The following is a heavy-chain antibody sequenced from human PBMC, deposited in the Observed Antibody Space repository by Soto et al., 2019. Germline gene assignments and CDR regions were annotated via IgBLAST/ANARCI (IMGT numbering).Heavy chain of an antibody. CDR3: ARPDYGSGSYPDY. V-gene: IGHV3-30-3*01. J-gene: IGHJ4*02. CDR1: GFTFSSYA. D-gene: IGHD3-10*01. Sequence: QVQLVESGGGVVQPGRSLRLSCAASGFTFSSYAMQWVRQAPGKGLEWVAVISYDGSNKYYADSVKGRFTISRDNSKYTLYLQMNSLRAEDTAVYYCARPDYGSGSYPDYWGQGTLVTVSS. CDR2: ISYDGSNK.